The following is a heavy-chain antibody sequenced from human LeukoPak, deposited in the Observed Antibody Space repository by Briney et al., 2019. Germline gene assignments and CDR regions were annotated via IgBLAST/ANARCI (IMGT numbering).Heavy chain of an antibody. CDR3: ARGGPSNVLYSSGWYGRDYYYYYMDV. Sequence: PGGSLRLSCAASGFTFSSYAMHWVRQAPGKGLEWVAVISYDGSNKYYADSVKGRFTISRDNSKNTLYLQMNSLRAEDTAVYYCARGGPSNVLYSSGWYGRDYYYYYMDVWGKGTTVTVSS. V-gene: IGHV3-30-3*01. D-gene: IGHD6-19*01. CDR1: GFTFSSYA. CDR2: ISYDGSNK. J-gene: IGHJ6*03.